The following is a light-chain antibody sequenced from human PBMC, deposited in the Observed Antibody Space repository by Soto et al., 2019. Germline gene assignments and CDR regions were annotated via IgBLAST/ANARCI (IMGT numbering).Light chain of an antibody. CDR2: GSS. J-gene: IGKJ2*01. V-gene: IGKV3-20*01. CDR1: QSVSNNY. CDR3: QQYGSPPPYT. Sequence: EVVLTQSPGTLSLSPGERATLSCRASQSVSNNYLAWYQQKPGQGPRLLIFGSSDRATCIPDRFSGSGSGKDFTLTISRLEPEDFAVYYCQQYGSPPPYTFGQGTTLDIK.